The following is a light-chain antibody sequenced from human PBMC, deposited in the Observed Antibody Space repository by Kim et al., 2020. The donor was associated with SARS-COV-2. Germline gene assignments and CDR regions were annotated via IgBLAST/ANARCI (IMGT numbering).Light chain of an antibody. V-gene: IGKV3-20*01. CDR3: HQYGESPYT. J-gene: IGKJ2*01. Sequence: LSPGESATLSCRASQSISSNYVAWYQQKRGQAPRLLIYAASSRATGTPDRISGDGSVTEFTLTIDRLETEDFAVYYCHQYGESPYTFGLGTKLEI. CDR2: AAS. CDR1: QSISSNY.